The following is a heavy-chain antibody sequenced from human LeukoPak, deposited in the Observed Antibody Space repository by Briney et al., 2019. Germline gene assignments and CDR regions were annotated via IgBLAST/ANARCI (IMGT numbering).Heavy chain of an antibody. CDR2: ISYDGSNK. D-gene: IGHD3-10*01. J-gene: IGHJ5*02. Sequence: PGRSLRLSCAASGFTFSSYAMHWVRQAPGKGLEWVVVISYDGSNKYYADSVKGRFTISRDNSKNTLYLQMNSLRAEDTAVYYCARVSGSGENWFDPWGQGTLVTVSS. CDR3: ARVSGSGENWFDP. V-gene: IGHV3-30-3*01. CDR1: GFTFSSYA.